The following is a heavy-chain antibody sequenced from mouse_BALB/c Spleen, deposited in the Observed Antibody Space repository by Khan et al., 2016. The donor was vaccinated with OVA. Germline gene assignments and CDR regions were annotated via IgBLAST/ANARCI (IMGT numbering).Heavy chain of an antibody. V-gene: IGHV1S81*02. J-gene: IGHJ3*01. Sequence: QVQLKLPGAELVKPGASVRLSCKASGYTFTSYYLYWVKQRPGQGLERIGDINPSSRGTNLNEKFKSKATLTVDKSSSTAYIQLNSLTSEDSGVYYSTRSEYGSFACCSKGRLDTGSA. CDR3: TRSEYGSFAC. CDR1: GYTFTSYY. D-gene: IGHD2-2*01. CDR2: INPSSRGT.